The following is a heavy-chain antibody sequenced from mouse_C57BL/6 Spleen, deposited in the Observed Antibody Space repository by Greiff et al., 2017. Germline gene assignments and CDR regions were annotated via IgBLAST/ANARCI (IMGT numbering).Heavy chain of an antibody. D-gene: IGHD1-1*01. CDR2: IDPNRGGT. J-gene: IGHJ4*01. V-gene: IGHV1-72*01. Sequence: QVQLQQPGAELVKPGASVTLSCKASGYTFTSYWMHWVKQRPGRGLAWIGRIDPNRGGTKYNEKFKSKATLTVDKPSSTAYIQLSSLTSEESAVXYCARRGYYAGAMDYWGQGTSVTVSS. CDR1: GYTFTSYW. CDR3: ARRGYYAGAMDY.